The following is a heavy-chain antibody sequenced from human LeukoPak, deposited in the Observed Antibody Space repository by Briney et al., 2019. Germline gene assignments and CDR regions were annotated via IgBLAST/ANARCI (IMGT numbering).Heavy chain of an antibody. D-gene: IGHD3-10*01. CDR2: IYHSGST. Sequence: SETLSLTCTVSGGSISSSSYYWGWIRQPPGKGLEWIGSIYHSGSTYYNPSLKSRVTISVDTSKNQFSLKLSSVTAADTAVYYCATLVPGVWGKGTTVTVSS. V-gene: IGHV4-39*07. J-gene: IGHJ6*04. CDR3: ATLVPGV. CDR1: GGSISSSSYY.